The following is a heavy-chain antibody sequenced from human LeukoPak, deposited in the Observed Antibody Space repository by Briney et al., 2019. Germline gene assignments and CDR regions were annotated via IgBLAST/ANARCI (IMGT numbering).Heavy chain of an antibody. CDR3: ARSDYVHVWPLDY. D-gene: IGHD4-17*01. V-gene: IGHV3-11*01. Sequence: PGGSLRLSCAASGFTFSNAWMSWVRQAPGKGLEWVSYISSSGSTIYYADSVKGRFTISRDNAKNSLYLQMNSLRAEDTAVYYCARSDYVHVWPLDYWGQGTLVTVSS. CDR2: ISSSGSTI. J-gene: IGHJ4*02. CDR1: GFTFSNAW.